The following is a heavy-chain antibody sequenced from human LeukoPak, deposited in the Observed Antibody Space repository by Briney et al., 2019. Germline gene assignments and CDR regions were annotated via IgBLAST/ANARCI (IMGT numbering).Heavy chain of an antibody. V-gene: IGHV1-2*02. Sequence: GASVKVSCKASGYTFTGYYMHWVRQAPGQGLEWMGWINPNSGGTNYAQKFQGRVTMTRDTSISTAYMELSRLRSDDTAVYYCARVWFGDLISFPYGMDVWGQGTTVTVSS. J-gene: IGHJ6*02. CDR2: INPNSGGT. D-gene: IGHD3-10*01. CDR1: GYTFTGYY. CDR3: ARVWFGDLISFPYGMDV.